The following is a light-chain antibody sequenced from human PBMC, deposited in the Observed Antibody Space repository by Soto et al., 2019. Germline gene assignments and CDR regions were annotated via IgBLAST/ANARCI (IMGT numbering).Light chain of an antibody. CDR3: QQRNYWPIT. CDR1: QSVDSY. CDR2: DAS. Sequence: EIVMTQSPATLSVSPGERATLSCRASQSVDSYLAWYQQKPGQAPRLLIYDASKRATGIPARFSGSGSGTVITLTINSLEPEDFAVYYCQQRNYWPITFGQGTRLEIK. V-gene: IGKV3-11*01. J-gene: IGKJ5*01.